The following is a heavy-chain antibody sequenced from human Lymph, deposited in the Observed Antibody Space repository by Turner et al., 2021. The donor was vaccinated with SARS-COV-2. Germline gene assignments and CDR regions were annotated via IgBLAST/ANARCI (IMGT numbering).Heavy chain of an antibody. CDR3: TTHSETDY. V-gene: IGHV3-15*01. CDR2: IKTKTDGGTT. Sequence: EVQLVESGGGLVQPGGSLRLSCAASGFTFSNAWMTWVRQAPGKGLEWVGRIKTKTDGGTTDYAAPVKGRGTISREDAKKKRERQRNSRKTEDTAVYYCTTHSETDYWGQGTLVTVSS. J-gene: IGHJ4*02. CDR1: GFTFSNAW.